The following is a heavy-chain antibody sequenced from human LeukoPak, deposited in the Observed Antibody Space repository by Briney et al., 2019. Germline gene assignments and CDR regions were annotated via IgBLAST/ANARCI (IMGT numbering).Heavy chain of an antibody. D-gene: IGHD6-13*01. Sequence: ASVKVSCKSAGYSFTSYGISWVRQAPGQGLEWMGWISPYNGNTNYAQKLQGRVTMTTDTSTSTAYMELRSPRSDDTAVYYCARVQGANIAAAVKGFSAYYYMDVWGKGTTVTVSS. CDR1: GYSFTSYG. CDR2: ISPYNGNT. V-gene: IGHV1-18*01. J-gene: IGHJ6*03. CDR3: ARVQGANIAAAVKGFSAYYYMDV.